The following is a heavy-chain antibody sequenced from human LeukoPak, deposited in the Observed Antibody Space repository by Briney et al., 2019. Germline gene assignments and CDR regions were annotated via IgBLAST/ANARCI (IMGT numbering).Heavy chain of an antibody. J-gene: IGHJ4*02. CDR3: ARILNGALDY. D-gene: IGHD2-15*01. CDR1: AGSIISGGYY. CDR2: IYYSGST. V-gene: IGHV4-31*03. Sequence: PSQTLSLTCTVSAGSIISGGYYWSWIRQHPGNNLEWIGDIYYSGSTYYNPPLKSRVTISVDTSKNQFSLKLSSVTAADTAVYYCARILNGALDYWGQGTLVTVSS.